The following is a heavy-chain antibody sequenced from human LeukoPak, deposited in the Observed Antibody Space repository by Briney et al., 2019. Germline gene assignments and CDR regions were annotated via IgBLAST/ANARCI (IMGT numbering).Heavy chain of an antibody. Sequence: SETLSLTCTVSGGSISSGGYYWSWIRQHPGKGLEWIGYIYYSGSTYYNPSLKSRDTISVDTSKNQFSLKLSSVTAADTAVYYCARESTSRSTTRHYYYYYYMDVWGKGTTVTVSS. CDR3: ARESTSRSTTRHYYYYYYMDV. CDR1: GGSISSGGYY. D-gene: IGHD1-7*01. J-gene: IGHJ6*03. V-gene: IGHV4-31*03. CDR2: IYYSGST.